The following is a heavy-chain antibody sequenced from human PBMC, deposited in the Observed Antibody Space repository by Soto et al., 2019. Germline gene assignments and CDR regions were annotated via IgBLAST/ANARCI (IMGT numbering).Heavy chain of an antibody. CDR1: GFTVSSNY. CDR3: ARDLGYCSGGSCYSSGAFDI. J-gene: IGHJ3*02. D-gene: IGHD2-15*01. V-gene: IGHV3-66*01. CDR2: IYSGGST. Sequence: GGSLRLSCAASGFTVSSNYMSWVRQAPGKGLEWVSVIYSGGSTYYADSVKGRFTISRDNSKNTLYLQMNSLRAEDTAVYYCARDLGYCSGGSCYSSGAFDIWGQGTMVTVSS.